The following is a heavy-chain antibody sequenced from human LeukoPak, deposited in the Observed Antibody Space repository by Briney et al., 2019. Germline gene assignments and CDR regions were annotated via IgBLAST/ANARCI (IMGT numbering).Heavy chain of an antibody. CDR2: ISTGGDNT. V-gene: IGHV3-23*01. Sequence: PGGSLRLSCAASGFTFSSYIMTWVRQAPGKGLEWVSSISTGGDNTYYADSVKGRLTISRDNSKNTLDLQMNSLRAEDTAVYYCAKILVGTRGYSSSWYVGDFDYWGQGTLVTVSS. D-gene: IGHD6-13*01. J-gene: IGHJ4*02. CDR1: GFTFSSYI. CDR3: AKILVGTRGYSSSWYVGDFDY.